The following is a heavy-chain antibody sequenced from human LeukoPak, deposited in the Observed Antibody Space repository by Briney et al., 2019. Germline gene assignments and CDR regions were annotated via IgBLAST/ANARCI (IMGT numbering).Heavy chain of an antibody. D-gene: IGHD3-10*01. J-gene: IGHJ4*02. Sequence: GGSLRLSCAASGFTFDDYAMHWVRQAPGKGLEWVSSISVSGGSTFYADSVKGRFSISRDNSKNTLYLQMNSLRVEDTAAYYCAKSRYGSGTPFDYWGQGTLVTVSS. V-gene: IGHV3-23*01. CDR3: AKSRYGSGTPFDY. CDR2: ISVSGGST. CDR1: GFTFDDYA.